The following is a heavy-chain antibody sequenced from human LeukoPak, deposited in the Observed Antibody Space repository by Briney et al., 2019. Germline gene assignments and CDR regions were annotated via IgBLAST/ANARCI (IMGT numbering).Heavy chain of an antibody. CDR2: ISYDGSNK. Sequence: GGSLRLSCAASGFTFSSYAMHWVRQAPGKGLEWVAVISYDGSNKYYADSVKSRFTISRDNSKITLYLQMNSLRAEDTAVYYCARDRSSYCSSTSCYEFPDYWGQGTLVTVSS. J-gene: IGHJ4*02. CDR1: GFTFSSYA. CDR3: ARDRSSYCSSTSCYEFPDY. D-gene: IGHD2-2*01. V-gene: IGHV3-30*04.